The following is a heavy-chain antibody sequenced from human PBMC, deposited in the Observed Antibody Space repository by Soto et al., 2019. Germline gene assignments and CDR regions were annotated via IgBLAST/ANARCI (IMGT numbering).Heavy chain of an antibody. CDR1: GGSISSGGYS. J-gene: IGHJ6*02. CDR2: IYHSGST. CDR3: ARPIVVAPVYYSIDG. V-gene: IGHV4-30-2*06. D-gene: IGHD3-22*01. Sequence: PSQTLPLTGAVSGGSISSGGYSCSWIRQSPGKGLAWIGYIYHSGSTYYNPSLKRRVTISVDRSKNQFSLNLSSVTAADTAVYYCARPIVVAPVYYSIDGWGQGTTVRVSS.